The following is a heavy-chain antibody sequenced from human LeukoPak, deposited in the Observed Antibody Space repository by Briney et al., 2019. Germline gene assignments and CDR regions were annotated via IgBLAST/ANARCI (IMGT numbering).Heavy chain of an antibody. CDR1: GFTFSSYS. CDR2: ISSSSSYI. D-gene: IGHD1-1*01. CDR3: ARGNPFATEPDY. J-gene: IGHJ4*02. Sequence: GGSLGLSCAASGFTFSSYSMNWVRQAPGKGLEWVSSISSSSSYIYYADSVKGRFTISRDNAKNSLYLQMNSLRAEDTAVYYCARGNPFATEPDYWGQGTLVTVSS. V-gene: IGHV3-21*01.